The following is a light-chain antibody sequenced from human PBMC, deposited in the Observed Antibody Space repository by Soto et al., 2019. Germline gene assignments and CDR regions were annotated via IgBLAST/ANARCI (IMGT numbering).Light chain of an antibody. CDR1: QDIGTW. J-gene: IGKJ3*01. CDR3: QQGYSHPFT. V-gene: IGKV1D-12*01. Sequence: DLQMTQSPSSVSASIGGRVIITCRASQDIGTWLAWYQQKPGKAPNLLIYAASHLQSGVPSKFSGGGSGTDFTLTISSLQPGDSAIYYCQQGYSHPFTFGPGTKVDIK. CDR2: AAS.